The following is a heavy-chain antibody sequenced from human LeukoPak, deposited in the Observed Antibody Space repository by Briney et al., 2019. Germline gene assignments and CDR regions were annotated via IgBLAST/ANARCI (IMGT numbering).Heavy chain of an antibody. CDR3: ARWGVPAAMSGSSYYYYYMDV. CDR1: GYTFTSYD. V-gene: IGHV1-8*02. Sequence: ASVTVSCKASGYTFTSYDINWVRQATGQGLEWMGWMNPNGGNTGYAQKFQGRVTMTRDMSTSTVYMELSSLRSEDTAVYYCARWGVPAAMSGSSYYYYYMDVWGKGTTVTVSS. CDR2: MNPNGGNT. D-gene: IGHD2-2*01. J-gene: IGHJ6*03.